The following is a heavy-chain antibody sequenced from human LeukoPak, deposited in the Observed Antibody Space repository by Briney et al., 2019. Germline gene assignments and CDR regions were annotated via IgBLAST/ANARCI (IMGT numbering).Heavy chain of an antibody. CDR1: GGSISSYY. CDR3: ARGAYSSSSRWFDP. D-gene: IGHD6-6*01. Sequence: SETLSLTCTVSGGSISSYYWSWIRQPPGKGLEWIGYIYYSGSTNYNPSLKSRVTISVDTSKNQFSLKLSSVTAADTAVYYCARGAYSSSSRWFDPWGQGTLVTVSS. CDR2: IYYSGST. J-gene: IGHJ5*02. V-gene: IGHV4-59*01.